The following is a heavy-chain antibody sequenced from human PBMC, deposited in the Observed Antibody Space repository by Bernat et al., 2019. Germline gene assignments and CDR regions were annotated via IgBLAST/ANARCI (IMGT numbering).Heavy chain of an antibody. D-gene: IGHD2-21*02. J-gene: IGHJ2*01. CDR2: ITSSSSTI. CDR3: ATDAAGDLHQVYWYFDL. V-gene: IGHV3-48*01. CDR1: GFTFSSYS. Sequence: VQLVESGGAFIQPGGSLRLSCAASGFTFSSYSMNWVRRAPGKELEWVSYITSSSSTIYYADSVRGRFTISRDNAKNSLYLQMNSLRAEDTAVYYGATDAAGDLHQVYWYFDLWGRGTLVTVSS.